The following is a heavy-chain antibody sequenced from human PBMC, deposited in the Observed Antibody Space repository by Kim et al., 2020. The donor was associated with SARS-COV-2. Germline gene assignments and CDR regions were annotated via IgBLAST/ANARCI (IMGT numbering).Heavy chain of an antibody. CDR3: AKDLYYYDSSGYPSFDY. J-gene: IGHJ4*02. Sequence: VKGRFTISRDNAKNSLYLQMNSLRAEDTALYYCAKDLYYYDSSGYPSFDYWGQGTLVTVSS. D-gene: IGHD3-22*01. V-gene: IGHV3-9*01.